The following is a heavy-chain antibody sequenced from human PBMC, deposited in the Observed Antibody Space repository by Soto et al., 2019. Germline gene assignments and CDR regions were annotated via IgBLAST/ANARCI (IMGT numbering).Heavy chain of an antibody. Sequence: GVLRLSCAASGFSFSDYAMSWVRQAPGKGLEWVSVISESGGSTHYADSVRGRFTVSRDNSKNSLSLRMNSLRDEDTAVYFCAKRSPYSSGWYSPIFDYWGQGALVTVSS. CDR3: AKRSPYSSGWYSPIFDY. J-gene: IGHJ4*02. V-gene: IGHV3-23*01. CDR1: GFSFSDYA. CDR2: ISESGGST. D-gene: IGHD6-13*01.